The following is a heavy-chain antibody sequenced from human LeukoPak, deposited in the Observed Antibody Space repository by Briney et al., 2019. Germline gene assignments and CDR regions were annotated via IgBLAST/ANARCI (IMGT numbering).Heavy chain of an antibody. CDR1: GYTFTGYY. D-gene: IGHD1-26*01. CDR2: INPNSGGT. J-gene: IGHJ1*01. CDR3: ARRPSIDSGSLH. V-gene: IGHV1-2*02. Sequence: ASVKVSCKASGYTFTGYYMHWVRQAPGQGLEWMGWINPNSGGTNYAQKFQGRVTMTRDTSISTAYMELSRLRSDDTAVYYCARRPSIDSGSLHWGQGTLVTVSS.